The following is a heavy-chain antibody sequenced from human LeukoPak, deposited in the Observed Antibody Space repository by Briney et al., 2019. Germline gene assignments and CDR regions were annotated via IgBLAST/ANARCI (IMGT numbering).Heavy chain of an antibody. V-gene: IGHV1-8*01. CDR2: TNPNSGNT. D-gene: IGHD3-22*01. J-gene: IGHJ4*02. CDR1: GYTFTSYD. CDR3: ATNYYDSSGYYYLLWY. Sequence: GASVKVSCKASGYTFTSYDINWVRQATGQGLEWMGWTNPNSGNTGYAQKFQGRVTMTRNTSISTAYMELSSLRSEDTAVYYCATNYYDSSGYYYLLWYWGQGTLVTVSS.